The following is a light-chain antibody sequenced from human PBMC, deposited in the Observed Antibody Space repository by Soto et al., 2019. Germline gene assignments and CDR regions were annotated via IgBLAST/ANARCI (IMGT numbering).Light chain of an antibody. CDR1: QSVSGC. CDR2: DID. Sequence: PGERATLSCRASQSVSGCLAWYQQKPGQAPRLLIYDIDNRATGVPAKFSGRGTGTDFTLTISSLEPEDFAVYFCQQSNRWPLTFGQGTKVEFK. J-gene: IGKJ1*01. V-gene: IGKV3-11*01. CDR3: QQSNRWPLT.